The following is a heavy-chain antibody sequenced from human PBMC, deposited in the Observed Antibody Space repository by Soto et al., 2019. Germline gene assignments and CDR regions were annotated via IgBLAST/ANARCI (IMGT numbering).Heavy chain of an antibody. CDR1: GFTFSSYW. Sequence: PGGSLRLSCAASGFTFSSYWMSWVRQAPGKGLEWVANIKQDGSEKYYVDSVKGRFTISRDNAKNSLYLQMNSLRAEETAVYYCVRDSRTNYDYMDVWGKGTTVTVSS. J-gene: IGHJ6*03. CDR2: IKQDGSEK. D-gene: IGHD1-7*01. V-gene: IGHV3-7*01. CDR3: VRDSRTNYDYMDV.